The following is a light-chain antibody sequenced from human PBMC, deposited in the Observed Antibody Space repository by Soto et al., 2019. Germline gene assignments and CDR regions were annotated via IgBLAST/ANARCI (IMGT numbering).Light chain of an antibody. Sequence: DIQMTQSPSSLYASVGDRVTITCQASQDISNSLNWYQQKPGKAPKLLIYDASNLETGFPSRFSGSGSGTDFTFTISSLQPEYMATYYCQQYDNPLFTFGPGTKVDIK. V-gene: IGKV1-33*01. CDR1: QDISNS. CDR3: QQYDNPLFT. J-gene: IGKJ3*01. CDR2: DAS.